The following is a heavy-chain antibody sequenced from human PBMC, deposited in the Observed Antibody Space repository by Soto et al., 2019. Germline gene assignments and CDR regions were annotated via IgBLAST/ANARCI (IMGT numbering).Heavy chain of an antibody. CDR2: IIPIFGTA. CDR1: VGTFSSYA. Sequence: QVQLVQSGAEVKKPGSSVKVSCKASVGTFSSYAISWVRQAPGQGLEWMGGIIPIFGTANYAQKFQGRVTITADESTSKAYMELSSLRSEDTAVYYCAREVCCGEWYSYANWGQGTLVTVSS. D-gene: IGHD2-21*01. CDR3: AREVCCGEWYSYAN. V-gene: IGHV1-69*12. J-gene: IGHJ4*02.